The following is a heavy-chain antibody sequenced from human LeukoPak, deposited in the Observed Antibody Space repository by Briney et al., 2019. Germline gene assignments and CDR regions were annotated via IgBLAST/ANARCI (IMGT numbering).Heavy chain of an antibody. CDR2: IYYTRST. J-gene: IGHJ2*01. Sequence: SETLSLTCTVSGGSISSSSYYWGWIRQPPGKGLEWIGSIYYTRSTYYNPSLKSRVTISVDTSKNQFSLKQTSVTAADTAVYYCARGVTMIVVVIHDWYFDLWGRGTLVTVSS. CDR3: ARGVTMIVVVIHDWYFDL. CDR1: GGSISSSSYY. D-gene: IGHD3-22*01. V-gene: IGHV4-39*01.